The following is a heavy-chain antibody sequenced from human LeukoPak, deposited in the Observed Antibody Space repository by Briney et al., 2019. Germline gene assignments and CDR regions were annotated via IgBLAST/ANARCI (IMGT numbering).Heavy chain of an antibody. Sequence: PGGSLRLSCAASGFTFSSYSMNWVRQAPGKGLEWVSSISSSSSYIYYADSVKGRFTISRDNAKSSLYLQMNSLRAEDTAVYYCARLPKRGDCSSTSCYLIDYWGQGTLVTVSS. V-gene: IGHV3-21*01. CDR2: ISSSSSYI. CDR3: ARLPKRGDCSSTSCYLIDY. J-gene: IGHJ4*02. CDR1: GFTFSSYS. D-gene: IGHD2-2*01.